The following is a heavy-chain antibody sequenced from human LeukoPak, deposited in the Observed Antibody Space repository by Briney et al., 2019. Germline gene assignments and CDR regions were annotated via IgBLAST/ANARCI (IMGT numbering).Heavy chain of an antibody. CDR1: GFSFSNSY. Sequence: GGSLRLSCAASGFSFSNSYMSWIRQAPGQGLEWLSYIKSSDTSTFYADSVKGRFAVSRDNAKNSLYLQMNSLRAEDTAVYYCARRGNMSSHAFDIWGQGTVVTVSS. V-gene: IGHV3-11*01. J-gene: IGHJ3*02. CDR2: IKSSDTST. D-gene: IGHD2/OR15-2a*01. CDR3: ARRGNMSSHAFDI.